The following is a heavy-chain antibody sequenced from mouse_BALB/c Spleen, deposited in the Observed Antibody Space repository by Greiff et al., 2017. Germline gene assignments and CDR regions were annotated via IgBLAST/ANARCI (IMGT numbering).Heavy chain of an antibody. CDR2: INSNGGST. CDR3: ARDNDGYFSWFAY. V-gene: IGHV5-6-3*01. Sequence: EVKVEESGGGLVQPGGSLKLSCAASGFTFSSYGMSWVRQTPDKRLELVATINSNGGSTYYPDSVKGRFTISRDNAKNTLYLQMSSLKSEDTAMYYCARDNDGYFSWFAYWGQGTLVTVSA. J-gene: IGHJ3*01. CDR1: GFTFSSYG. D-gene: IGHD2-3*01.